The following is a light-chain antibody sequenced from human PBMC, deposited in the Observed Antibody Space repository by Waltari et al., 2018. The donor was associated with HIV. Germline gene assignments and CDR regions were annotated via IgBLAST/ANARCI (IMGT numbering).Light chain of an antibody. CDR1: KLGEKF. Sequence: SSELTQPPSVSVSPGETATITCSGDKLGEKFTCWYQQTPGQSPVLVMYQDSKRPSGIPERFSGSNSGNTATLTISGTQAMDEADYYCQAWGTSAPLVFGTGTKVTVL. CDR3: QAWGTSAPLV. V-gene: IGLV3-1*01. CDR2: QDS. J-gene: IGLJ1*01.